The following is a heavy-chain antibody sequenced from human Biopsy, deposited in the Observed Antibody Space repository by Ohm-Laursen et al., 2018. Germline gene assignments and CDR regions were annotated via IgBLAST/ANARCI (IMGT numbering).Heavy chain of an antibody. Sequence: ASASVSCEPSVFTLSTFSMHCVRQAPGPGLGWMGMINPTVSTTSYPQIFQGRVTMTRDTSKSTVYMELSSLRSADTAVYFCARNTGEYRDLYYFDYWGQGALVTVSS. CDR1: VFTLSTFS. D-gene: IGHD1-1*01. CDR3: ARNTGEYRDLYYFDY. J-gene: IGHJ4*02. V-gene: IGHV1-46*01. CDR2: INPTVSTT.